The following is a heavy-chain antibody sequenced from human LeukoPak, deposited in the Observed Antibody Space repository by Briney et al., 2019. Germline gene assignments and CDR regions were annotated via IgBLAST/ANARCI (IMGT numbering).Heavy chain of an antibody. D-gene: IGHD3-22*01. V-gene: IGHV3-15*01. Sequence: CLRLSRAASVFTLSNASISSGRQTPRKRRGCGCGIKSKTDGGTTDYTSPVQGRFTLSRADSITTLYLQLNSLKIEHTAVYYCTTDATYYYASSGYYQVYWGQGTLVTVSS. CDR1: VFTLSNAS. J-gene: IGHJ4*02. CDR2: IKSKTDGGTT. CDR3: TTDATYYYASSGYYQVY.